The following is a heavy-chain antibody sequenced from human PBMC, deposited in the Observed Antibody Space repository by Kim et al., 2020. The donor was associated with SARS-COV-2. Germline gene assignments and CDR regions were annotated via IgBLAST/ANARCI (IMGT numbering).Heavy chain of an antibody. D-gene: IGHD5-12*01. CDR2: IDPNSGGT. Sequence: ASVKVSCKASGYTFTGYYMHWVRQAPGQGLEWMGRIDPNSGGTNYAQKFQGRLTMTRDTSISTAYLELSRLRSDDTAVYYCARDREMATIRGFAFAIWGQGTMVTVSS. CDR3: ARDREMATIRGFAFAI. CDR1: GYTFTGYY. V-gene: IGHV1-2*06. J-gene: IGHJ3*02.